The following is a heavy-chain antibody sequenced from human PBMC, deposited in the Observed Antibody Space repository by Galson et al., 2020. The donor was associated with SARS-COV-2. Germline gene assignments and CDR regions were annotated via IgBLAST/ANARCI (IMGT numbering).Heavy chain of an antibody. D-gene: IGHD6-19*01. V-gene: IGHV3-33*01. CDR3: ARDLAVAAPRDYFDY. Sequence: GGSLRLSCAASGFTFSSYGMHWVRQAPGKGLEWVAVIWYDGSNKYYADSVKGRFTISRDNSKNTLYLQMNSLRAEDTAVYYCARDLAVAAPRDYFDYWGQGTLVTVSS. CDR1: GFTFSSYG. CDR2: IWYDGSNK. J-gene: IGHJ4*02.